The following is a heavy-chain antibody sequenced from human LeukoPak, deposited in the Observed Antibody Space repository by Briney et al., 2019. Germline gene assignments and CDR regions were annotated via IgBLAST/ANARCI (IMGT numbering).Heavy chain of an antibody. Sequence: VGSVKVSCKASGYTFTSYGINWVRQAPGQGLEWMGWISSYNGNTNYAQKLQGRVTMTTDTSTSTAYMELRSLRSDDTAVYYCARNNYYDSSGYFDYWGQGTLVTVSS. CDR1: GYTFTSYG. V-gene: IGHV1-18*01. J-gene: IGHJ4*02. CDR2: ISSYNGNT. D-gene: IGHD3-22*01. CDR3: ARNNYYDSSGYFDY.